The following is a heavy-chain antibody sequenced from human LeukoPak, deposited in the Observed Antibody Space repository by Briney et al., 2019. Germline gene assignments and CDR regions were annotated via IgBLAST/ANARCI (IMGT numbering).Heavy chain of an antibody. J-gene: IGHJ2*01. CDR3: AKDIDWGLFDL. V-gene: IGHV3-23*01. CDR1: GFTFSSHG. Sequence: GGSLRLSCVASGFTFSSHGMDWVRQAPGMGLEWVSGVSPSGDITYYADSVKGRLAISRDNSRNTVYFQLNSLRADDTAVYYCAKDIDWGLFDLWGRGNLVTVSS. CDR2: VSPSGDIT. D-gene: IGHD7-27*01.